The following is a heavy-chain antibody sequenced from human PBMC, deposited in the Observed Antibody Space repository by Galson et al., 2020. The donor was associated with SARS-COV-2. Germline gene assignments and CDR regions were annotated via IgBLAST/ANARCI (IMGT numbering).Heavy chain of an antibody. D-gene: IGHD3-16*01. Sequence: SETLSLTCTVSGGSISSYYWSWIRQPPGKGLEWIGYIYYSGSTNYNPSLKSRVTISVDTSKNQFSLKLSSVTAADTAVYYCARGGVPNLMITFGGVTPSDAFDIWGQGTMVTVSS. CDR3: ARGGVPNLMITFGGVTPSDAFDI. CDR2: IYYSGST. J-gene: IGHJ3*02. CDR1: GGSISSYY. V-gene: IGHV4-59*01.